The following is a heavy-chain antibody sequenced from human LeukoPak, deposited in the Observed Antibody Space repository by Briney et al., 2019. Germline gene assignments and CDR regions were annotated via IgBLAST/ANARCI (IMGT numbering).Heavy chain of an antibody. CDR2: ISSSGSTI. Sequence: GGSLRLSCAASGFTFSSYAMHWIRQAPGKGLEWVSYISSSGSTIYYADSVKGRFTISRDNAKNSLYLQMNSLRAEDTAVYYCARDQKPWIQLWLPDYWGQGTLVTVSS. CDR1: GFTFSSYA. J-gene: IGHJ4*02. CDR3: ARDQKPWIQLWLPDY. V-gene: IGHV3-48*03. D-gene: IGHD5-18*01.